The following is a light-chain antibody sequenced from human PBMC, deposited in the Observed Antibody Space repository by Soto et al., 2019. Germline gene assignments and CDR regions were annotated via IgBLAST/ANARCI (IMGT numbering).Light chain of an antibody. CDR2: DAS. CDR3: QQYKSYLYT. Sequence: DIQLTQSPSTRPASVGGRVTSPCWASQSISNWLAWYQQKPGTAPKVLIKDASTLMVGVPSRFGGSGSGTEFTLTISSLQPDDVATYYCQQYKSYLYTFGQGTRLEI. CDR1: QSISNW. V-gene: IGKV1-5*01. J-gene: IGKJ5*01.